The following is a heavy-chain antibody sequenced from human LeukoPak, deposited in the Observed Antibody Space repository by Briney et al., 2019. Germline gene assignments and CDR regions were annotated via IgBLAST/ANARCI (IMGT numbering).Heavy chain of an antibody. D-gene: IGHD3-10*01. CDR2: INHSGST. Sequence: TSETLSLTCAVYGGSFSGYYWSWIRQPPGKGLEWIGEINHSGSTNYNPSLKSRVTISVDTSKNQFSPKLSSVTAADTAVYYCARVWMVRGVIITLDYWGQGTLVTVSS. CDR3: ARVWMVRGVIITLDY. J-gene: IGHJ4*02. V-gene: IGHV4-34*01. CDR1: GGSFSGYY.